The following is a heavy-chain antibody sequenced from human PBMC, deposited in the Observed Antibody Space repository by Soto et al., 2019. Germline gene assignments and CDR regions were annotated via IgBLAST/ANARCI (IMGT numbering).Heavy chain of an antibody. Sequence: ASVKVSCKASGYTFTGYYMHWVRRAPGQGLEWMGWINPNSGGTNYAQKFQGWVTMTRDTSISTAYMELSRLRSDDTAVYYCARDFRPPYYYGSGSPDNWFDPWGQGTLVTVSS. CDR3: ARDFRPPYYYGSGSPDNWFDP. J-gene: IGHJ5*02. CDR2: INPNSGGT. CDR1: GYTFTGYY. D-gene: IGHD3-10*01. V-gene: IGHV1-2*04.